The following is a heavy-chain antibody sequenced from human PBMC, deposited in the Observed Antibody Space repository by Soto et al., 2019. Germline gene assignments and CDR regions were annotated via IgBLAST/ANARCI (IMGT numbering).Heavy chain of an antibody. CDR3: ARVSMVRGITYYYYYYGMDV. J-gene: IGHJ6*02. D-gene: IGHD3-10*01. CDR2: IYYTGST. Sequence: SETLSHDCTVSGDSINSYYWSWMLQTPGGGLEWIGYIYYTGSTSYNPSLKSRVTISVDTSKNQFSLKLSSVTAADTAVYYCARVSMVRGITYYYYYYGMDVWGRGTTVT. CDR1: GDSINSYY. V-gene: IGHV4-59*01.